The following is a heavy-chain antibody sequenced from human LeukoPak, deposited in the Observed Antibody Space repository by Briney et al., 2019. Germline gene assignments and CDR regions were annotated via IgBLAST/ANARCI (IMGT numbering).Heavy chain of an antibody. Sequence: ASVKVSCKASGYTFTSYYMHWVRQAPGQGLEWMGWISAYNGNTNYAQKLQGRVTMTTDTSTSTAYMELRSLRSDDTAVYYCARVLKLYYYDSSGYSDYWGQGTLVTVSS. V-gene: IGHV1-18*04. J-gene: IGHJ4*02. CDR2: ISAYNGNT. CDR3: ARVLKLYYYDSSGYSDY. D-gene: IGHD3-22*01. CDR1: GYTFTSYY.